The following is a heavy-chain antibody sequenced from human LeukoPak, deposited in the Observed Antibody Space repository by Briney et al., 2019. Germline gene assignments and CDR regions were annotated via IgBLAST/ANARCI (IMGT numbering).Heavy chain of an antibody. Sequence: GGSLRLSCAASGFTFSSYGMHWVRQAPGKGLEWVAVIWYDGSNKYYADSVKGRFTITRDNSKNTLYLQMNSLRAEDTAVYYCARGQIAAAGTWGLDYWGQGTLVTVSS. V-gene: IGHV3-33*01. D-gene: IGHD6-13*01. J-gene: IGHJ4*02. CDR1: GFTFSSYG. CDR2: IWYDGSNK. CDR3: ARGQIAAAGTWGLDY.